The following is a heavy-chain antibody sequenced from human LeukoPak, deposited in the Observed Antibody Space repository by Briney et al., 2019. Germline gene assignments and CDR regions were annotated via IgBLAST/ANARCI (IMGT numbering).Heavy chain of an antibody. V-gene: IGHV5-51*01. J-gene: IGHJ3*02. CDR1: GYSFSSYW. CDR2: IYPGDSDT. D-gene: IGHD3-3*01. Sequence: GESLKISCKGFGYSFSSYWIAWVRQMPGKGLEWMGIIYPGDSDTRYSPSFQGQVTISADKSISTAYLQWSSLKASDTAMYYCARLRSYYDFWSGYYLAGHDAFDIWGQGTMVTVSS. CDR3: ARLRSYYDFWSGYYLAGHDAFDI.